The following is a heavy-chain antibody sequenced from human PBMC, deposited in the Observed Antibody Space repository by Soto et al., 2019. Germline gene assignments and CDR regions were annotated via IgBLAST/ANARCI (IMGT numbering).Heavy chain of an antibody. V-gene: IGHV3-21*01. J-gene: IGHJ3*02. CDR3: ARDQGRDAFDI. CDR1: GFTFSSYS. Sequence: EVQLVESGGGLVKPGGSLRLSCAASGFTFSSYSMNWVRQAPGKGLEWVSSISSSSSYIYYADSVNGRFIISRDNAKNSLYLQMTSLRAEDTAVYYCARDQGRDAFDIWGQGTMVTVSS. CDR2: ISSSSSYI.